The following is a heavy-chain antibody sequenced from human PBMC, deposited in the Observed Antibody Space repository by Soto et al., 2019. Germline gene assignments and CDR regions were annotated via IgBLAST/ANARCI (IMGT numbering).Heavy chain of an antibody. CDR1: GYSFTGYW. CDR3: ASIADRHPGGMDV. D-gene: IGHD6-6*01. J-gene: IGHJ6*02. Sequence: GESLKIPCKGSGYSFTGYWISWVRQMPGQGLEWMGRIDPSDSYTNYSPSFQGHVTISADKPISTAYLQWSSLKASDTAMYYCASIADRHPGGMDVWGQGTTVTVSS. CDR2: IDPSDSYT. V-gene: IGHV5-10-1*01.